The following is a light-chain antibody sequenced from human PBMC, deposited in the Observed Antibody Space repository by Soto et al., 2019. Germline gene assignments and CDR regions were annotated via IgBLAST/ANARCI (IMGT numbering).Light chain of an antibody. Sequence: QSVLTQPASVSGSPGQSITISCTGSISDVGSYGPVSWYQQHPGQVPKLIIYEGNRRPSGVSSRFSGSKSGNTASLTISGLQAEDEAEYYCCSYVGARTYVFGTGTKVTV. V-gene: IGLV2-23*01. CDR3: CSYVGARTYV. CDR2: EGN. J-gene: IGLJ1*01. CDR1: ISDVGSYGP.